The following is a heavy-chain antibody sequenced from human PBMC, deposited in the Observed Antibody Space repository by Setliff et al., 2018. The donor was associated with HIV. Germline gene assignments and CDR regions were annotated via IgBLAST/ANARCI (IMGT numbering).Heavy chain of an antibody. D-gene: IGHD3-10*01. CDR3: ARGGWFGETPGEY. J-gene: IGHJ4*02. CDR2: INPNSGGT. Sequence: ASVKVSCKASGFTFTGYYMHWVRQAPGQGLEWMGWINPNSGGTNYAQRFQGRVTMTRDTSISTAYMELNRLRYDDTAVYYCARGGWFGETPGEYWGQGTLVTV. V-gene: IGHV1-2*02. CDR1: GFTFTGYY.